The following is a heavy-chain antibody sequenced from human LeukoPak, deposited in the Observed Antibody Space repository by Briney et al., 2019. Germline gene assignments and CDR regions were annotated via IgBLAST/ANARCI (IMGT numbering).Heavy chain of an antibody. V-gene: IGHV3-7*01. CDR3: AIATTGRGAFGS. Sequence: GGSLRLSCAASGFTFSDFWMSWVRQAPGKGLECVASTNEAGGDKYYVDSVKGRFTISRDNSKNSLSLQMNSLTAEDTAIYYCAIATTGRGAFGSWGQGALVSISS. CDR1: GFTFSDFW. D-gene: IGHD1-1*01. CDR2: TNEAGGDK. J-gene: IGHJ4*02.